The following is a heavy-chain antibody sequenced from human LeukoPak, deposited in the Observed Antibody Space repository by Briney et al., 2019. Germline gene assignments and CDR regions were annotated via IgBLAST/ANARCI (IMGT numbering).Heavy chain of an antibody. V-gene: IGHV4-61*02. D-gene: IGHD1-1*01. CDR1: GGSISSGSYY. CDR3: ARDYRERRFPWISMDV. J-gene: IGHJ6*03. CDR2: IYTSGST. Sequence: TPSETLSLTCTVSGGSISSGSYYWSWIRQPAGKGLEWIGRIYTSGSTNYNPSLKSRVTISVDTSKNQFSLKLSSVTAADTAVYYCARDYRERRFPWISMDVWGKGTTVTVSS.